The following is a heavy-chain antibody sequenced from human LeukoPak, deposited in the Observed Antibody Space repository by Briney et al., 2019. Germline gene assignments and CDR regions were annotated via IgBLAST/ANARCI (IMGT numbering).Heavy chain of an antibody. Sequence: SETLSLTCAVYGGSFSGDYWSWIRRPPGRGLGWLGEINLSVSTSFNPSRKGRVTLSVDTSKSQFALKLSSVTAADTAVYYWARGPRNKSSGWYGLPGSWRASPPPRQQVQFDYWGQGTLVTVSS. CDR3: ARGPRNKSSGWYGLPGSWRASPPPRQQVQFDY. J-gene: IGHJ4*02. CDR1: GGSFSGDY. CDR2: INLSVST. V-gene: IGHV4-34*01. D-gene: IGHD6-19*01.